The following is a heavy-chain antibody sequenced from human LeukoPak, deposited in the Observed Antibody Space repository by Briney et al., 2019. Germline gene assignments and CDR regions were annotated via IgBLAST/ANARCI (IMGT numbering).Heavy chain of an antibody. D-gene: IGHD3-16*01. CDR3: AREGESGGLVVDY. CDR2: TNSDGSST. V-gene: IGHV3-74*01. J-gene: IGHJ4*02. Sequence: SGGSLRLSCAASGFTFSSFRMHWVRQAPGKGLVWVSRTNSDGSSTSYADSVKGRFTISRDNAKNTLYLQMYSLRAEDTAVYYCAREGESGGLVVDYWGQGTLVTVSS. CDR1: GFTFSSFR.